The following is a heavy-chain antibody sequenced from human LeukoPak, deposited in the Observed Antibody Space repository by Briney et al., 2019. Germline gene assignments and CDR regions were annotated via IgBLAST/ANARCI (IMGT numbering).Heavy chain of an antibody. V-gene: IGHV1-69*13. D-gene: IGHD3-3*01. CDR3: ARVLRFLEWFDGMDV. J-gene: IGHJ6*02. CDR2: IIPIFGTA. CDR1: GGTFRSYA. Sequence: SVKVSCKASGGTFRSYAISWVRQAPGQGLEWMGGIIPIFGTANYAQKFQGRVTITADESTSTAYMELSSLRSEDTAVYYCARVLRFLEWFDGMDVWGQGTTVTVSS.